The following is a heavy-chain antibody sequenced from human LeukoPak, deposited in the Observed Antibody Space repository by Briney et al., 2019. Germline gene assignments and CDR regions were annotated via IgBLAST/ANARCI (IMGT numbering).Heavy chain of an antibody. V-gene: IGHV3-11*06. J-gene: IGHJ3*02. CDR3: ARGKDYYGSGSPDGGPGAFDI. CDR1: GFTFSDYY. Sequence: GGSLRLSCAASGFTFSDYYMSWIRQAPGKGLEWVSYISSSSSYTNYADSVKGRFTISRDNAKNSLYLQMNSLRAEDTAVYYCARGKDYYGSGSPDGGPGAFDIWGQGTMVTVSS. CDR2: ISSSSSYT. D-gene: IGHD3-10*01.